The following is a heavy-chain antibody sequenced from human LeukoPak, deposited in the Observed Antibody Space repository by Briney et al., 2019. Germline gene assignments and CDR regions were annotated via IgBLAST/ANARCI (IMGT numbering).Heavy chain of an antibody. CDR1: GFTFSSCA. CDR2: ISGSGGRT. Sequence: QPGGSLRLSCAASGFTFSSCAMSWVRQAPGKGLEWVSGISGSGGRTYYADSVKGRFTISRDNSKNTLYLQMNSLRAEDTAVYYCAKAVVAAAPWVQDYWGQGTLVTVSS. CDR3: AKAVVAAAPWVQDY. D-gene: IGHD2-15*01. V-gene: IGHV3-23*01. J-gene: IGHJ4*02.